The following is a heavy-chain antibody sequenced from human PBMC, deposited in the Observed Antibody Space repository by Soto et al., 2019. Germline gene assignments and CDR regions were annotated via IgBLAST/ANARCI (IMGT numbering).Heavy chain of an antibody. D-gene: IGHD3-22*01. J-gene: IGHJ6*02. Sequence: PSETLSLTCTVSGGSVSSGSYYWSWIRQPPGKGLEWIGYIYYSGSTNYNPSLKSRVTISVDTSKNQFSLKLSSVTAAATAVYYCARVGYYYDSSGYDSRSYGMDVWGQGTTVTVSS. CDR3: ARVGYYYDSSGYDSRSYGMDV. CDR2: IYYSGST. V-gene: IGHV4-61*01. CDR1: GGSVSSGSYY.